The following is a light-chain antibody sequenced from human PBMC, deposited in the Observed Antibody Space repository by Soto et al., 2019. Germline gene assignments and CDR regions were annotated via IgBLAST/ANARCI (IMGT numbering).Light chain of an antibody. Sequence: DIVMTQSPLSLPVTPGEPASISCRSSQSLLHSNGYNYLDWYLQKPGQSPQLLIYLGSNRASGVPDRFSGSGSGTVFTLKISRGEAEDVGVYYGRQALQTPLIFGGGTKVEIK. CDR3: RQALQTPLI. CDR2: LGS. J-gene: IGKJ4*01. V-gene: IGKV2-28*01. CDR1: QSLLHSNGYNY.